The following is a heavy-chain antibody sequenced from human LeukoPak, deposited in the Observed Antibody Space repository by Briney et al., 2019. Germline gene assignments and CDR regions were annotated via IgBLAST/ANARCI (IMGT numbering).Heavy chain of an antibody. J-gene: IGHJ3*02. Sequence: AGGSLRLSCAASGLTFSSYEMNWVRQAPGKGLEWVSYISSSSSYTKYADSVKGRFTISRDNARNSLYLQMNSLRAEDTAVYYCLPLLSRPYVEDGFDIWGRGTMVTVSS. CDR1: GLTFSSYE. D-gene: IGHD2/OR15-2a*01. CDR2: ISSSSSYT. V-gene: IGHV3-21*05. CDR3: LPLLSRPYVEDGFDI.